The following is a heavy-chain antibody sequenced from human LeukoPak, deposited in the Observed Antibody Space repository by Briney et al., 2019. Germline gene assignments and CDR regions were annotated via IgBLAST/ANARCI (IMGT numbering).Heavy chain of an antibody. CDR3: AREDGSTMVYYFDY. Sequence: PGGSLRLSCAASGFTFSSYTMNWVRQAPGKGLEWVSSIAGSSGYISYADSVKGRFTISRDNAKKSLYLQMTSLRAEDTAIYYCAREDGSTMVYYFDYWGQGTLVTVSS. CDR1: GFTFSSYT. V-gene: IGHV3-21*01. CDR2: IAGSSGYI. D-gene: IGHD3-10*01. J-gene: IGHJ4*02.